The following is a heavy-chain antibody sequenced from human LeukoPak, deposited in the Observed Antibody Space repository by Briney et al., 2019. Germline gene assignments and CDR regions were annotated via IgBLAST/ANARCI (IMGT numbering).Heavy chain of an antibody. CDR2: ISYDRSNR. D-gene: IGHD2-15*01. CDR1: GFTFSTYS. CDR3: ARDPDIVVVVAATWYFDL. J-gene: IGHJ2*01. Sequence: GGSLRLSCAASGFTFSTYSIHWVRQAPGKGLEWVAVISYDRSNRFYADSLKGRFTISRDNSKNTLYLQMNSLRAEDTAVYYCARDPDIVVVVAATWYFDLWGRGTLVTVSS. V-gene: IGHV3-30*04.